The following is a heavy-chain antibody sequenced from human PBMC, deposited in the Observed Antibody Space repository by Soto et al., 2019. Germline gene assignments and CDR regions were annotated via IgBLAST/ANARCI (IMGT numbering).Heavy chain of an antibody. Sequence: ESLKISCKGSGYSFTTYWIGWVRQMPGKGLEWMGIIYPGDSDTRYSPSFQGQVTISADKSISTAYLQWSSLKASDTAMYYCARQYNPYYYDSSGPTPPFDYWGQGTLVTVSS. CDR2: IYPGDSDT. CDR3: ARQYNPYYYDSSGPTPPFDY. D-gene: IGHD3-22*01. V-gene: IGHV5-51*01. J-gene: IGHJ4*02. CDR1: GYSFTTYW.